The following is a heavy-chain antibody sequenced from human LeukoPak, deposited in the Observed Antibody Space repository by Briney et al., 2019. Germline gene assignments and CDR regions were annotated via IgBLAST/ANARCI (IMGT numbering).Heavy chain of an antibody. J-gene: IGHJ4*02. CDR1: GYTFTGYY. CDR2: INPNSGGT. V-gene: IGHV1-2*02. CDR3: ARDNSEQQLVWDY. D-gene: IGHD6-13*01. Sequence: ASVKVSCKASGYTFTGYYMHWVRQAPGQGLEWMGWINPNSGGTNYAQKFQGRVTMTRDTSISTAYMELSRLRSDDTAVYYCARDNSEQQLVWDYWGQGTLVTASS.